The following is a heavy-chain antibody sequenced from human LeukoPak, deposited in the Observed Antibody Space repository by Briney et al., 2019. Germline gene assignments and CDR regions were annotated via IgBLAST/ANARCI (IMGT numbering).Heavy chain of an antibody. D-gene: IGHD1-26*01. V-gene: IGHV4-4*07. CDR3: ARDASGTYYVDSWYFDL. CDR1: GGSISVYY. J-gene: IGHJ4*01. Sequence: SETLSLTCTVSGGSISVYYWSWIRQPAGKGLEWLGRIYTSGTTNYNPSLTSRVTMSVDTSKNQFSLKVNSVNAADTAVYYCARDASGTYYVDSWYFDLWGHGTLVTVSS. CDR2: IYTSGTT.